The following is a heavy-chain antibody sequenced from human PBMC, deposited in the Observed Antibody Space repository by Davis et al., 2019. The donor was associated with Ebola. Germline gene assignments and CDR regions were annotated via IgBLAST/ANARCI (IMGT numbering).Heavy chain of an antibody. CDR1: GFTLTNAW. Sequence: GESLKISCAGSGFTLTNAWMSWVRQAPGKGLEWVGRIKSKTDGGTIDYAAPVKGRFTISRDDSKTTLYLQMNSLKTEDTAVYYCTTAHYDFWSGYYIFDYWGQGTLVTVSS. V-gene: IGHV3-15*01. CDR2: IKSKTDGGTI. D-gene: IGHD3-3*01. J-gene: IGHJ4*02. CDR3: TTAHYDFWSGYYIFDY.